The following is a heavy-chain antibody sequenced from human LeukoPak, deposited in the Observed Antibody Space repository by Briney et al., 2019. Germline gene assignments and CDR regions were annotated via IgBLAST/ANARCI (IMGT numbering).Heavy chain of an antibody. Sequence: SETLSLTCTVSGDSISSFYWSWIRQPPGKRPEGIGYISYSGSTEYNPSLRSRVTISVDTSKNQLSLKLSSVSAADTAVYYCARGGASSNWFDPWGQGTLVTVSS. J-gene: IGHJ5*02. CDR2: ISYSGST. CDR3: ARGGASSNWFDP. D-gene: IGHD4/OR15-4a*01. V-gene: IGHV4-59*01. CDR1: GDSISSFY.